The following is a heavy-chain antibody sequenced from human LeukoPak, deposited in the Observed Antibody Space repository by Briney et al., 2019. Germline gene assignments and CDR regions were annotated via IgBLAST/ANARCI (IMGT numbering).Heavy chain of an antibody. D-gene: IGHD1-26*01. J-gene: IGHJ4*02. CDR1: GYTFSSYY. V-gene: IGHV1-46*01. Sequence: ASVKVSCKASGYTFSSYYMNWVRQAPGQGLEWMGIINPSGGSTSYAQKFQGRVTMTRDMSTSTVYMELSSLRSEDTAVYYCARDGSRYSGSYYWGQGTLVTVSS. CDR2: INPSGGST. CDR3: ARDGSRYSGSYY.